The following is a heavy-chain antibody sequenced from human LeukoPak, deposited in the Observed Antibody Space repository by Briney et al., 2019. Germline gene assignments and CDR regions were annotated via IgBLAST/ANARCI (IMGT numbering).Heavy chain of an antibody. J-gene: IGHJ1*01. V-gene: IGHV4-34*01. CDR3: ASYRYGVKYFQH. CDR2: INHSGST. CDR1: GGSFSGYY. Sequence: SETLSLTCAVYGGSFSGYYWSWIRQPPGKGLEWIGEINHSGSTNYNPSLKSRVTISVDTSKNQFSLKLSSVTAADTAVYCCASYRYGVKYFQHWGQGTLVTVSS. D-gene: IGHD3-3*01.